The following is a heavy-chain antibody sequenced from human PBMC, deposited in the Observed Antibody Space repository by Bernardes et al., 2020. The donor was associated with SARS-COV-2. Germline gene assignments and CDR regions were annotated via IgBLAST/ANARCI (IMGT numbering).Heavy chain of an antibody. J-gene: IGHJ6*02. CDR1: GYTFTSYY. V-gene: IGHV1-46*01. Sequence: ASVKVSCKASGYTFTSYYMHLVRQAPGQGLEWMGIINPSGGSTIYAQKFQGRVTMTRDTSTSTVYMELSSLRSDDTAVYYCARDLTVTTGSDYYYGMDVWGQGTTVTVSS. CDR3: ARDLTVTTGSDYYYGMDV. CDR2: INPSGGST. D-gene: IGHD4-17*01.